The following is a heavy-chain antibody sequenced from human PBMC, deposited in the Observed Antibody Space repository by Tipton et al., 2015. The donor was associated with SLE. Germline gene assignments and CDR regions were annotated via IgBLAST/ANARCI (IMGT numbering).Heavy chain of an antibody. D-gene: IGHD6-13*01. CDR2: INHSGST. CDR3: ARGLGSRGDY. Sequence: LRLSCAVYGGSFSGYYWSWIRQPPGKGLEWIGEINHSGSTNYNPSLKSRVTISVDTSKNQFSLKLSSVTAADTAVYYGARGLGSRGDYWGQGTLVTVSS. CDR1: GGSFSGYY. V-gene: IGHV4-34*01. J-gene: IGHJ4*02.